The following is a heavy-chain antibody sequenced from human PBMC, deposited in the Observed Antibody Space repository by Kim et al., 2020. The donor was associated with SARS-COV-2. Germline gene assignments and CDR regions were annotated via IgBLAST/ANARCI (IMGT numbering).Heavy chain of an antibody. V-gene: IGHV4-34*01. CDR3: ARGRHGRYYYYGMDV. Sequence: SETLSLTCAVYGGSFSGYYWSWIRQPPGKGLEWIGEINHSGSTNYNPSLKSRVTISVDTSKNQFSLKLSSVTAADTAVYYCARGRHGRYYYYGMDVWGQGTTVTVSS. D-gene: IGHD1-26*01. CDR2: INHSGST. CDR1: GGSFSGYY. J-gene: IGHJ6*02.